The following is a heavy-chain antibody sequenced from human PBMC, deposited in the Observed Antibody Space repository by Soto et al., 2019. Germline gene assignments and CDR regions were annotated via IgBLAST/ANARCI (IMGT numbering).Heavy chain of an antibody. CDR3: ASLGGGRLLWFGELDGSYMDV. D-gene: IGHD3-10*01. V-gene: IGHV4-31*03. Sequence: SETLSLTCTVSGGSISSGGYYWSWIRQHPGKGLEWIGYIYYSGSTYYNPSLKSRVTISVDTSKNQFSLRLSSVTAADTAVYYCASLGGGRLLWFGELDGSYMDVWGKGTTVTVSS. J-gene: IGHJ6*03. CDR2: IYYSGST. CDR1: GGSISSGGYY.